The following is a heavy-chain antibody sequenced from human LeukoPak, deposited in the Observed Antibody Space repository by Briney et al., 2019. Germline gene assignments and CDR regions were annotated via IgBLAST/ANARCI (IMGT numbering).Heavy chain of an antibody. V-gene: IGHV3-21*01. CDR1: GFTFSSYS. CDR2: ISSSSSYI. CDR3: ARGPTAMIRWFDP. J-gene: IGHJ5*02. D-gene: IGHD5-18*01. Sequence: GGSLRLSCAASGFTFSSYSMNWVRQAPGKGLEWVSSISSSSSYIYYADSVKGRFTISRDNAKNSLYLQMNSLRAEDTAVYYCARGPTAMIRWFDPWGQGTLVTVSS.